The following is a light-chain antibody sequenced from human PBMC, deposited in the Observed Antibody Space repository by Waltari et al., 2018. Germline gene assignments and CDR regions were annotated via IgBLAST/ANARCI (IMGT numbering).Light chain of an antibody. CDR2: TNS. J-gene: IGLJ3*02. CDR3: AAWDDGLNGWV. CDR1: GSNIGSNT. V-gene: IGLV1-44*01. Sequence: QSVLTQPPSASGSPGQRVTISCSVSGSNIGSNTVNWYQQFPGADPKLLIYTNSQRPSGVPDRFSGSKSGTSGYLAISGLQSEDEADYYCAAWDDGLNGWVFGGRTKLTVL.